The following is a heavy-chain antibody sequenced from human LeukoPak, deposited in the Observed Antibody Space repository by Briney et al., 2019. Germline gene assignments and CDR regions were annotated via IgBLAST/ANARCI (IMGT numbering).Heavy chain of an antibody. V-gene: IGHV4-34*01. CDR1: GGSFSGYY. CDR2: INHSGST. D-gene: IGHD3-22*01. Sequence: PSETLSLTCAVYGGSFSGYYWSWIRQPPGKGLEWIGEINHSGSTNYNPSLKSRVTISVDTSKNQFSLKLSSVTAADTAVYYCARESDLLRPLDYWGQGTLVTVSS. J-gene: IGHJ4*02. CDR3: ARESDLLRPLDY.